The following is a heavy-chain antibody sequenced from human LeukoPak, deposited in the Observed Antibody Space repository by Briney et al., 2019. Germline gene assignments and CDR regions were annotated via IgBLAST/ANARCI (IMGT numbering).Heavy chain of an antibody. CDR1: GFTFDDYA. CDR3: AKENWAYYYCGMDV. Sequence: GRSLRLSCAASGFTFDDYAMHWVRQAPGKGLEWVSGISWNSGSIGYADSVKGRFTISRDNAKNSLYLQMNSLRAEDTALYYCAKENWAYYYCGMDVWGQGTTVTVSS. J-gene: IGHJ6*02. V-gene: IGHV3-9*01. D-gene: IGHD7-27*01. CDR2: ISWNSGSI.